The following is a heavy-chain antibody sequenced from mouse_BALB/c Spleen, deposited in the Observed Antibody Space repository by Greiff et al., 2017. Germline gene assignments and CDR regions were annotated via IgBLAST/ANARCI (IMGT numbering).Heavy chain of an antibody. D-gene: IGHD2-14*01. Sequence: VMLVESGPDLVAPSQSLSITCTVSGFSLTSYGVHWVRQPPGKGLEWLVVIWRDGSTTYNSALKSRLSISKDNSKSQVFLKMNSLQTDDTAMYYCARQDYRYGLYAMDYWGQGTSVTVSS. V-gene: IGHV2-6-2*01. CDR1: GFSLTSYG. CDR2: IWRDGST. J-gene: IGHJ4*01. CDR3: ARQDYRYGLYAMDY.